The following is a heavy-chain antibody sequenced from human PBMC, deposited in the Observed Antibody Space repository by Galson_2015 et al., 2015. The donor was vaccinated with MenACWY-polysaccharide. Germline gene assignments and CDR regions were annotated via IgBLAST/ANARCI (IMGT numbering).Heavy chain of an antibody. J-gene: IGHJ3*01. CDR2: IWYDGRNK. Sequence: SLRLSCAASGFTFSTYGMHWVRQAPGKGLEWVANIWYDGRNKNYADSVKGRFTISRDNSKNSLYLQMNSLRAEDTALYYCARSHAVVVTAIQDTNAFDVWGQGTMVTVSS. CDR3: ARSHAVVVTAIQDTNAFDV. D-gene: IGHD2-21*02. CDR1: GFTFSTYG. V-gene: IGHV3-33*01.